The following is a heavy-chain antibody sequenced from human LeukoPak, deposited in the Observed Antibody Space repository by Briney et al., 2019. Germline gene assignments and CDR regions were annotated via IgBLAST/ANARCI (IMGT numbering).Heavy chain of an antibody. CDR2: INTDGSST. J-gene: IGHJ4*02. CDR3: ARDASLLSGSYSQDY. CDR1: GFTFSSYW. D-gene: IGHD1-26*01. Sequence: GGSLRLSCAASGFTFSSYWMHWVRQAPGKGLVWVSRINTDGSSTSYADSVKGRFTISRDNAKNTLYLQMNSLRAEDTAVYYCARDASLLSGSYSQDYWGQGTLVTVSS. V-gene: IGHV3-74*01.